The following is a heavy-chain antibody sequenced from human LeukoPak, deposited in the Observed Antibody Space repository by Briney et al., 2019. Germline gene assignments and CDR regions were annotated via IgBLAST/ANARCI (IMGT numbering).Heavy chain of an antibody. J-gene: IGHJ4*02. Sequence: GGSLRLSCAASGFSFNSYAMTWVRQAPGKELEWVSAISNNAITTYYADSVKGRLNISRDNSKNTLYLQMNSLRAQDTATYYCVKGTTGWAQGLDYWGQGTLVTVSS. CDR2: ISNNAITT. CDR3: VKGTTGWAQGLDY. CDR1: GFSFNSYA. D-gene: IGHD1-1*01. V-gene: IGHV3-23*01.